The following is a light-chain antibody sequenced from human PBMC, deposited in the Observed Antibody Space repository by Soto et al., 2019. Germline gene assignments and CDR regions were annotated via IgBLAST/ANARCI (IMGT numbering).Light chain of an antibody. CDR1: SSDVGGYNY. Sequence: QSALTQPASMSGSPGQSITISCTGTSSDVGGYNYVSWYQQHPGKAPKLMIYDVSNRLSGVSNRFSGSKSGNTASLTISGLQAEDEADYYCSSYTSSSTLYVFGTGTKLTVL. V-gene: IGLV2-14*01. J-gene: IGLJ1*01. CDR3: SSYTSSSTLYV. CDR2: DVS.